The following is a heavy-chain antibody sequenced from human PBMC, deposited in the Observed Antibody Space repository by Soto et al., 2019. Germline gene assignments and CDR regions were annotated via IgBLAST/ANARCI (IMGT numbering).Heavy chain of an antibody. CDR3: AKGYGSGSYRYYFDY. V-gene: IGHV3-23*01. J-gene: IGHJ4*02. Sequence: GGSLRLSCAASGFTFSSYAMSWVRQAPGKGLEWVSAISGSGGSTYYADSVKGRFTISRDNSKNTLYLQMNSLRAEDTAVYYCAKGYGSGSYRYYFDYWGQGTLVTVSS. D-gene: IGHD3-10*01. CDR1: GFTFSSYA. CDR2: ISGSGGST.